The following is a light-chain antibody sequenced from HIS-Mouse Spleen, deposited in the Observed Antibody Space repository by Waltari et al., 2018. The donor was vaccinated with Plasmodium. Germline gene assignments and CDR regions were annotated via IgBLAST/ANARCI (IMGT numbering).Light chain of an antibody. CDR1: ALPKKY. J-gene: IGLJ3*02. CDR3: YSTDSSGNHRV. V-gene: IGLV3-10*01. Sequence: SYELTQPPSVSVSPGQTARITCPGDALPKKYAYWYQQKSGQAPVLVIYEDSKRPSGIAERFLGSRSGTMATLTISGAQVEDEADYYCYSTDSSGNHRVFGGGTKLTVL. CDR2: EDS.